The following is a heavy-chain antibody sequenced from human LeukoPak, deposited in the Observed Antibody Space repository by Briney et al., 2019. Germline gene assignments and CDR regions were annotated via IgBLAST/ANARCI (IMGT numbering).Heavy chain of an antibody. CDR3: ARPLGSGSYSY. Sequence: ASVKVSCKASGYTFTNYYIHRVRQAPGQGLEWMGWSDPKSGGTNYAQNFQGRVTMTRDTSISTAYMELSSLRSDDTAVYYCARPLGSGSYSYWGQGTLVTVSS. CDR1: GYTFTNYY. J-gene: IGHJ4*02. V-gene: IGHV1-2*02. D-gene: IGHD3-10*01. CDR2: SDPKSGGT.